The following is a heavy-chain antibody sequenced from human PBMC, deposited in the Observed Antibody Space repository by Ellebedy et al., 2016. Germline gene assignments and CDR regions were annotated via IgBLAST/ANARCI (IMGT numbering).Heavy chain of an antibody. CDR2: IYYSGST. CDR1: GGSISSYY. J-gene: IGHJ6*02. Sequence: SETLSLXXTVSGGSISSYYWSWIRQPPGKGLEWIGYIYYSGSTNYNPSLKSRVTISVDTSKNQFSLKLSSVTAADTAVYYCARVFPSWPTHYYYGMDVWGQGTTVTVSS. D-gene: IGHD5-12*01. V-gene: IGHV4-59*01. CDR3: ARVFPSWPTHYYYGMDV.